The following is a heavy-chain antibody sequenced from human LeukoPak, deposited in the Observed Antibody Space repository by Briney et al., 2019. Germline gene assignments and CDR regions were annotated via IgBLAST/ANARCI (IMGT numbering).Heavy chain of an antibody. CDR1: GGAISSGSYY. CDR3: ARDTYSSSSDLFDY. V-gene: IGHV4-39*07. Sequence: SETLSLTCIVSGGAISSGSYYWGWIRQPPGKGLEWIGSMYYTGSTYNSPSLKSRVTISVDTSKNQFSLKLSSVTAADTAVYYCARDTYSSSSDLFDYWGQGTLVTVSS. CDR2: MYYTGST. J-gene: IGHJ4*02. D-gene: IGHD6-13*01.